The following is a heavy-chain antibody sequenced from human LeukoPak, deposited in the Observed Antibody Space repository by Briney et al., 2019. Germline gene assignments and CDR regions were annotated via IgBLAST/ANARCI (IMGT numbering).Heavy chain of an antibody. J-gene: IGHJ4*02. V-gene: IGHV1-24*01. Sequence: GASVKVSCKVSGYTLTELSMHWVRQAPGKGLEWMGGFDPEDGETIYAQKFQGRVTMTEDTSTDTAYMELSSLRSGDTAVYFCARGDTLYGSSAHAGYWGQGTLVTVSS. D-gene: IGHD6-13*01. CDR1: GYTLTELS. CDR2: FDPEDGET. CDR3: ARGDTLYGSSAHAGY.